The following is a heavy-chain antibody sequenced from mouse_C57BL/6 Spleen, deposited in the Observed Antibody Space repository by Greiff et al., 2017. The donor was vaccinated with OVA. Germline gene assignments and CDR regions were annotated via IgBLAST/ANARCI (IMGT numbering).Heavy chain of an antibody. CDR3: ARPRSSYYFDY. CDR1: GFTFSDYG. CDR2: ISSGSSTI. V-gene: IGHV5-17*01. Sequence: EVKLMESGGGLVKPGGSLKLSCAASGFTFSDYGMHWVRQAPEKGLEWVAYISSGSSTIYYADTVKGRFTISRDNAKNTLFLQMTSLRSEDTAMYYCARPRSSYYFDYWGQGTTLTVSS. J-gene: IGHJ2*01.